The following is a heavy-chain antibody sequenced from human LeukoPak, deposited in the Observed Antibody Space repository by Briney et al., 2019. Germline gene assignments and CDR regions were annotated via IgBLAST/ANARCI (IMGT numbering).Heavy chain of an antibody. CDR1: GYTFTGYY. V-gene: IGHV1-2*02. CDR3: ARTRAYNWNYVERGNWFDP. J-gene: IGHJ5*02. CDR2: INPNSGGT. Sequence: ASGKVSCKASGYTFTGYYMHWVRQAPGQGLEWIGWINPNSGGTNYAQKFQGRVTMTRDTSISTAYMELSRLRSDDTAVYYCARTRAYNWNYVERGNWFDPWGQGTLVTVSS. D-gene: IGHD1-7*01.